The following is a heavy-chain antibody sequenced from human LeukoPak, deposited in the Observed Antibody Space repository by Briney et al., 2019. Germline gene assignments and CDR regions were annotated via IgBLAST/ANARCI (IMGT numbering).Heavy chain of an antibody. CDR1: GGSISYYY. Sequence: SETLSLTCTVSGGSISYYYWTWIRQSPGKGLEWIGQIYYTGSTYYNPSLKRRVTISVDTSRNQFSLNLTSVTAADTAVYYCARGGTYNDILAFDPRGQGTRVTVSA. CDR3: ARGGTYNDILAFDP. V-gene: IGHV4-59*01. J-gene: IGHJ5*02. D-gene: IGHD3-9*01. CDR2: IYYTGST.